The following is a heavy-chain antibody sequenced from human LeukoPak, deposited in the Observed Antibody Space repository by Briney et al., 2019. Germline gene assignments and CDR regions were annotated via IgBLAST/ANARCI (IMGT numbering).Heavy chain of an antibody. CDR2: IDPSGSA. V-gene: IGHV4-59*01. D-gene: IGHD3-9*01. J-gene: IGHJ6*02. CDR1: GGSISPYY. Sequence: PSETLSPTCVVSGGSISPYYWSWIRQSPGKGLEWIGYIDPSGSASYNPSLKSRVTIFVDTSKNLVSLILTSVSASDTAIYYCARDHWLFSSKTWYYYGMDVWGQGTTVTVSS. CDR3: ARDHWLFSSKTWYYYGMDV.